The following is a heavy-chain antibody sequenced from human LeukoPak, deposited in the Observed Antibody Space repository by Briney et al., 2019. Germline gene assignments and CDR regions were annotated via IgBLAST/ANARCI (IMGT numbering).Heavy chain of an antibody. CDR3: ARSPERSSSWPKALVDY. CDR2: ISSSGSIT. D-gene: IGHD6-13*01. CDR1: GFTFSDGY. Sequence: PGGSLRLSCAASGFTFSDGYMSWIRQAPGKGLEWVSYISSSGSITYYGDSVKGRFTISRDNPKKSMYLQMNSLRAEDTAVYYCARSPERSSSWPKALVDYWGQGTLVTVSS. J-gene: IGHJ4*02. V-gene: IGHV3-11*04.